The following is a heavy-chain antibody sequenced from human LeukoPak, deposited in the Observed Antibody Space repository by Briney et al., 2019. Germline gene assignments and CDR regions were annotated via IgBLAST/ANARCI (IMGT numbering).Heavy chain of an antibody. CDR2: INHDGKNT. V-gene: IGHV3-74*01. CDR3: AKAFDYDFWSGSSTGGDY. CDR1: GFTFSGYW. Sequence: GGSLRLSCAASGFTFSGYWMHWVRQAPGKGLVWVSLINHDGKNTNYADSVKGRFTISRDNSKNTLYMQMNSLRAEDTAVYYCAKAFDYDFWSGSSTGGDYWGQGTLVTVSS. D-gene: IGHD3-3*01. J-gene: IGHJ4*02.